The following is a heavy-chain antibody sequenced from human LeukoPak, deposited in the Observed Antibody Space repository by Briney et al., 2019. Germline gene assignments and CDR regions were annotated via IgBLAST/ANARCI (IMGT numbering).Heavy chain of an antibody. Sequence: GRSLRISCAASGFTFSSYAMHWVRQAPGKGLEWVAVISYDGSNKYYADSVKGRFTISRDNSKNTLYLQMNSLRAEDTAVYYCATTPEEYWGQGTLVTVSS. CDR2: ISYDGSNK. V-gene: IGHV3-30-3*01. CDR3: ATTPEEY. CDR1: GFTFSSYA. D-gene: IGHD2-15*01. J-gene: IGHJ4*02.